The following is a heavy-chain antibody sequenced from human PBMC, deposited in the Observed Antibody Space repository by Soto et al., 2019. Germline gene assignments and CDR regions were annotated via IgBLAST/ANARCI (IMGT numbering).Heavy chain of an antibody. Sequence: PXGSLKLSCAASGFTFSSYSMNWVRQAPGKGLEWVSSISSSSSYIYYADSVKGRFTISRDNAKNSLYLQMNSLRAEDTAVYYCARDLGSTPDHYYYGMDVWGQGTTVTVSS. D-gene: IGHD3-10*01. CDR3: ARDLGSTPDHYYYGMDV. J-gene: IGHJ6*02. CDR1: GFTFSSYS. CDR2: ISSSSSYI. V-gene: IGHV3-21*01.